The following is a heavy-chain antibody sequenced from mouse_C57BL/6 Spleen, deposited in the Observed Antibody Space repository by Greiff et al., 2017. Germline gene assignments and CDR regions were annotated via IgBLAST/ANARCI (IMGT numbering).Heavy chain of an antibody. V-gene: IGHV7-3*01. CDR2: IRNKANGYTT. CDR3: ARYNSLLRYFDV. D-gene: IGHD1-2*01. CDR1: GFTFTDYY. Sequence: EVKLMESGGGLVQPGGSLSLSCAASGFTFTDYYMSWVRQPPGKALEWLGFIRNKANGYTTEYSASVKGRFTISRDNSQSILYLQRNALRAEDSATYYCARYNSLLRYFDVWGKGTTVTVSS. J-gene: IGHJ1*03.